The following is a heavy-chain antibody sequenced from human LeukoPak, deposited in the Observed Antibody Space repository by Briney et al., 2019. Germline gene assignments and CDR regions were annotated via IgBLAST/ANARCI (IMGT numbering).Heavy chain of an antibody. CDR2: IKQDGSEK. D-gene: IGHD1-1*01. CDR3: ERHWSWNDG. CDR1: GFTLSSYW. Sequence: PGGSLRLSCAASGFTLSSYWMSWVRQAPGKGLEWVANIKQDGSEKYYVDSVKGRFTISRDNAENSLYPQMNDLRAEDTAVYCCERHWSWNDGWGQGTLVTVSS. J-gene: IGHJ4*02. V-gene: IGHV3-7*01.